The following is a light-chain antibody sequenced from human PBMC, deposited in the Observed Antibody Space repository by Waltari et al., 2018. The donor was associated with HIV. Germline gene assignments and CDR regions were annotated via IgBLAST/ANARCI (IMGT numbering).Light chain of an antibody. V-gene: IGLV2-14*03. Sequence: SAVTQPASVSGLPGQSITISCTGGDSDFGLYNFVSWYQQHPGRVPRLILYDVDRRAPVISDRFSGSRSGPTASLNISRLRAEDEADYYCASFTGDDTLLFGGGTKVTVL. CDR3: ASFTGDDTLL. CDR1: DSDFGLYNF. CDR2: DVD. J-gene: IGLJ3*02.